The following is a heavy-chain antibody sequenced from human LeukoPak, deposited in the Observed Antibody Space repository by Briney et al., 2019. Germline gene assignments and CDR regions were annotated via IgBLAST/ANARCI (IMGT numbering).Heavy chain of an antibody. CDR1: GYTFTSYG. CDR2: ISAYNGNT. D-gene: IGHD3-3*01. V-gene: IGHV1-18*01. Sequence: ASVNVSCKASGYTFTSYGISWVRQAPGQGLEWMGWISAYNGNTNYAQKLQGRVTMTTDTSTSTAYMELRSLRSDDTAVYYCARDGVLRFLEWLDYYGMDVWGQGTTVTVSS. J-gene: IGHJ6*02. CDR3: ARDGVLRFLEWLDYYGMDV.